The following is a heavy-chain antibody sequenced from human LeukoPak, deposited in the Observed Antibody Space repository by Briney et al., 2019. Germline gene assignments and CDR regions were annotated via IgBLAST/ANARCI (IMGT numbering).Heavy chain of an antibody. Sequence: PGGSLRLSCAASGFTFSSYGMHWVRQAPGKGLEWVAVISYDGSIKYYADSVKGRFTISKDNSKNTLYLQMNSLRAEDTAVYYCANGRGYYGSGGAFDIWGQGTMVTVSS. V-gene: IGHV3-30*18. CDR3: ANGRGYYGSGGAFDI. J-gene: IGHJ3*02. CDR2: ISYDGSIK. D-gene: IGHD3-10*01. CDR1: GFTFSSYG.